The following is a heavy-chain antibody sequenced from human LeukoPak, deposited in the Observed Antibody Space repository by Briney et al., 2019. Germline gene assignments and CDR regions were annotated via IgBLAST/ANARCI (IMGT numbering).Heavy chain of an antibody. Sequence: PGRSLRLSCAASGFTFSSYGMHWVRQAPGKGLEWVAVIWYDGSNKYYADSVKGRFTISRDNSKNTLYLQMNSLRAEDTAVYYCARSVLWFGDTLDYWGQGTLVTVSS. J-gene: IGHJ4*02. V-gene: IGHV3-33*01. D-gene: IGHD3-10*01. CDR1: GFTFSSYG. CDR2: IWYDGSNK. CDR3: ARSVLWFGDTLDY.